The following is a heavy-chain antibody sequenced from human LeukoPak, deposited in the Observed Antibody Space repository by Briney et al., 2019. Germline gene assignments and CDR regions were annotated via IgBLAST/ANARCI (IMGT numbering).Heavy chain of an antibody. CDR1: GGSFSGYY. CDR3: ARFLGYCSSTSCYDAFDI. D-gene: IGHD2-2*01. V-gene: IGHV4-34*01. CDR2: INHSGST. J-gene: IGHJ3*02. Sequence: SETLSLTCAVYGGSFSGYYWSWIRQPPGKGLEWIGDINHSGSTNYNPSLKSRVTISVDTSKNQFSLKLSSVTAADTAVYYCARFLGYCSSTSCYDAFDIWGQGTMVTVSS.